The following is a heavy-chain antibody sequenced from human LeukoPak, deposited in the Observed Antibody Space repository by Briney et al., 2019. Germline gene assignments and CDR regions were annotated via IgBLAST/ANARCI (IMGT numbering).Heavy chain of an antibody. CDR2: IRHDGINK. Sequence: GGSLRLSCAASGFTFSSYGMHWVRQAPGKGLEWVAFIRHDGINKYYAESVKGRFTISRDNSKNTLYLQMNSLRAEDTAVYYCAKGPAATAKSNYYYYYMDVWGKGTTVTISS. V-gene: IGHV3-30*02. J-gene: IGHJ6*03. CDR1: GFTFSSYG. CDR3: AKGPAATAKSNYYYYYMDV. D-gene: IGHD2-2*01.